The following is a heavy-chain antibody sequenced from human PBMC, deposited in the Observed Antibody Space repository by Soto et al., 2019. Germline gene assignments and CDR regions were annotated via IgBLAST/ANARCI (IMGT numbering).Heavy chain of an antibody. V-gene: IGHV4-34*01. J-gene: IGHJ6*02. CDR3: ARGAVVPAAISYYYGMDV. CDR1: GGSFSGYY. D-gene: IGHD2-2*01. Sequence: SETLSLTCAVYGGSFSGYYWSWIRQPPGKGLEWIGEINHSGSTNYNPSLKSRVTISVDTPKNQFSLKLSSVTAADTAVYYCARGAVVPAAISYYYGMDVWGQGTTVTVSS. CDR2: INHSGST.